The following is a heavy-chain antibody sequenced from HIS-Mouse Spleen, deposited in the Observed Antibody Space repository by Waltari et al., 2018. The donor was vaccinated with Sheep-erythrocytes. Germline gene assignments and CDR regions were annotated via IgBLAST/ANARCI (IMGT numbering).Heavy chain of an antibody. CDR2: SSGLSSYI. D-gene: IGHD1-26*01. CDR3: ARVASGATFDY. J-gene: IGHJ4*02. CDR1: GFTFSSYS. V-gene: IGHV3-21*01. Sequence: EVQLVESGGGLVKPGGSLRLSCAASGFTFSSYSMNWVRQAPVKGLWWVYSSSGLSSYIYYANSVKGRFNHSRDNAKNSLYLQMNSLSAEDTAVYYCARVASGATFDYWGQGTLVTVSS.